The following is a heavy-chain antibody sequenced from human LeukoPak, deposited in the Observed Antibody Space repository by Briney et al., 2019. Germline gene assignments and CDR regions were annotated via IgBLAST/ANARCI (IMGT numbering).Heavy chain of an antibody. CDR1: GYTFTGYY. CDR3: ASRVSPGDSSSWPFDY. CDR2: IIPIFGTA. V-gene: IGHV1-69*05. Sequence: SVKVSCKASGYTFTGYYMHWVRQAPGQGLEWMGGIIPIFGTANYAQKFQGRVTITTDESTSTAYMELSSLRSEDTAVYYCASRVSPGDSSSWPFDYWGQGTLVTVSS. J-gene: IGHJ4*02. D-gene: IGHD6-13*01.